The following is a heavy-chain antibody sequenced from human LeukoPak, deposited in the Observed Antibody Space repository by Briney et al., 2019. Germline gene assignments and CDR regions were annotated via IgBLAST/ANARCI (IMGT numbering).Heavy chain of an antibody. Sequence: PGGSLRLSCAASGFTFSSYAMSWVRQAPGKGLEWVSTISGSGGNTYYADSVKGRFTISRDNSKNTLYLQMNSLRAEDTAVYYCAKMGAYYFDSGSYLGFWGQGTLVTVSS. CDR1: GFTFSSYA. CDR2: ISGSGGNT. V-gene: IGHV3-23*01. J-gene: IGHJ4*02. D-gene: IGHD3-10*01. CDR3: AKMGAYYFDSGSYLGF.